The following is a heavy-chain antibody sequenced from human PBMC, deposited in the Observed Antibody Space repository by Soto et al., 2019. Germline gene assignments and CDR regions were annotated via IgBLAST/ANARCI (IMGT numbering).Heavy chain of an antibody. J-gene: IGHJ4*02. CDR3: ARVSPLSSSFPLDY. V-gene: IGHV4-30-4*08. D-gene: IGHD6-6*01. CDR1: GGSISSDYYH. Sequence: SETLSLTCTVSGGSISSDYYHWTWIRQSPERGLEWIGYIHHTGSILYNPSLKSRVTISVDTSKNLFSLKLNSVTAADTAVYYCARVSPLSSSFPLDYWGQGSVVTVSS. CDR2: IHHTGSI.